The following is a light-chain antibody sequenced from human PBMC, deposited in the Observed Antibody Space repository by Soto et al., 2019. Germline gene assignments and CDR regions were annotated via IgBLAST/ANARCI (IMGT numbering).Light chain of an antibody. V-gene: IGKV3-11*01. Sequence: EIVLTQSPATLSLSPGERAALSCRASQSISTYLAWYQQKPGQAPRLLIYGASSRATGIPDRFSGSGYGTDFTLTISRLEPEDFAVYYCHSRTFGQGTKVDI. CDR2: GAS. J-gene: IGKJ1*01. CDR3: HSRT. CDR1: QSISTY.